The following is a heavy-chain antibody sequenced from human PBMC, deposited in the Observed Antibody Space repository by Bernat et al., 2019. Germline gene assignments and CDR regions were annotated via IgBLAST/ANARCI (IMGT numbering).Heavy chain of an antibody. J-gene: IGHJ6*04. V-gene: IGHV1-2*04. CDR1: GYTFTGYY. D-gene: IGHD6-13*01. Sequence: QVQLVQSGAEVKKPGASVKVSCKASGYTFTGYYMSWVRQAPGQGLEWMGWINPNSGDTNYAQKFQGWVTMTRDTSSSTAYMELSRLRSDDTAVYYCARAIADSSSRYDDYYYDMDVWGKGTTVTVSS. CDR3: ARAIADSSSRYDDYYYDMDV. CDR2: INPNSGDT.